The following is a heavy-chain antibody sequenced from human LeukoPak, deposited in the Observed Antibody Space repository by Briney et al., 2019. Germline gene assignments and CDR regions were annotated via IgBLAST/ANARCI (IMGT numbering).Heavy chain of an antibody. Sequence: PSETLSLTCAVSGGSISNYYWSWIRQPPGKGLECIGYIYYTGSTTYNPSLKSRVTISVDSSKNQFSLRLSSVTAADTAAYYCARLSTTSGWYSWFDPWGQGTLVTVSS. CDR2: IYYTGST. D-gene: IGHD6-19*01. CDR3: ARLSTTSGWYSWFDP. J-gene: IGHJ5*02. CDR1: GGSISNYY. V-gene: IGHV4-59*08.